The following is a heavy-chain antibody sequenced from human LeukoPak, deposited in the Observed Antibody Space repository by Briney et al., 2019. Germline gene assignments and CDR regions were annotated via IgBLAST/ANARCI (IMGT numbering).Heavy chain of an antibody. V-gene: IGHV3-7*01. CDR1: GFTFSTYW. CDR3: VSLGYSSSSVRY. CDR2: IKADGGEK. J-gene: IGHJ4*02. D-gene: IGHD6-6*01. Sequence: GGSLRLSCAASGFTFSTYWMNWFRQTPGKGLEWVAKIKADGGEKDHVASVKGRFTISRDNSKNTLYLQMNSLRAEDTAVYFCVSLGYSSSSVRYWGQGTLVTVSS.